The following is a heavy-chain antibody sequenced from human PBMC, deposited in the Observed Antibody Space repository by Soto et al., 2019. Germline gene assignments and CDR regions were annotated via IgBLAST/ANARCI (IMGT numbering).Heavy chain of an antibody. D-gene: IGHD5-18*01. CDR3: ARASEQEYSSAIFFDI. V-gene: IGHV3-53*01. CDR2: IYSAGST. CDR1: GLTVSSSY. Sequence: PGGSLRLSCAASGLTVSSSYMSWVRQAPGKGLQWVSVIYSAGSTYYANSVKGRFTISRDISTNMVYLQMSSLTDEDTAVYYCARASEQEYSSAIFFDIWGQGA. J-gene: IGHJ4*02.